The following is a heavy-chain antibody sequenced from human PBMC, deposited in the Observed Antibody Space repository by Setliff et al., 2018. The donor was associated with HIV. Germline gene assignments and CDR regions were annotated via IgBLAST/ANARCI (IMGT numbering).Heavy chain of an antibody. CDR1: GGSITSHY. CDR3: ARLSSAGLFDH. D-gene: IGHD6-19*01. Sequence: PSETLSLTCTISGGSITSHYWSWIRQPPGKGLEWIGRIYTSGSTNYNPSLKSRVTMSVDTSNNRFFLEMTSVTAADTAVYYCARLSSAGLFDHWGRGTLVTVSS. J-gene: IGHJ4*02. V-gene: IGHV4-4*07. CDR2: IYTSGST.